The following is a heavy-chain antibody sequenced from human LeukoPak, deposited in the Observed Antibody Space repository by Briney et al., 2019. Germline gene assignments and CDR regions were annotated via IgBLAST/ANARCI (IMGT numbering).Heavy chain of an antibody. J-gene: IGHJ4*02. CDR2: IYTSGST. CDR3: GRDYYDSSGYLNFDY. Sequence: SETLSLTCTVSGGSISSYYWSWIRQPAGKGLEWIGRIYTSGSTNYNPSLKSRVTMSVDTSKNQFSLKLSSVTAADTAVYYCGRDYYDSSGYLNFDYWGQGTLVTVSS. CDR1: GGSISSYY. D-gene: IGHD3-22*01. V-gene: IGHV4-4*07.